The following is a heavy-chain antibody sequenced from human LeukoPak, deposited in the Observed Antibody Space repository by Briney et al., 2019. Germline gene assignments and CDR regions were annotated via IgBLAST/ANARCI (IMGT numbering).Heavy chain of an antibody. V-gene: IGHV5-51*01. Sequence: GESMKISCRCSGYSFINYYIGWVRQMPGKGLEWIGVTYPGGSDTSYNPSFKGQVIFSADKSTTTVYLQWSRLQASDTAIYYCARQYSCGWFRHFDYWGQGTLITVSS. J-gene: IGHJ4*02. CDR2: TYPGGSDT. D-gene: IGHD2-15*01. CDR3: ARQYSCGWFRHFDY. CDR1: GYSFINYY.